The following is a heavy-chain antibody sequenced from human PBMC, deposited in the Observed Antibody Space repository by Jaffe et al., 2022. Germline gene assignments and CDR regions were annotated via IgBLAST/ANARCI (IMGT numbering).Heavy chain of an antibody. Sequence: QVQLVQSGSELKKPGASVKVSCKASGYTFTSYAMNWVRQAPGQGLEWMGWINTNTGNPTYAQGFTGRFVFSLDTSVSTAYLQISSLKAEDTAVYYCASVSPTKIVRFLEWLSPGAPHAFDIWGQGTMVTVSS. D-gene: IGHD3-3*01. J-gene: IGHJ3*02. CDR1: GYTFTSYA. V-gene: IGHV7-4-1*02. CDR2: INTNTGNP. CDR3: ASVSPTKIVRFLEWLSPGAPHAFDI.